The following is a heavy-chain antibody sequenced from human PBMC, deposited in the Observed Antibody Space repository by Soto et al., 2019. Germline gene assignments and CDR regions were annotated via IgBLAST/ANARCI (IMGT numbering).Heavy chain of an antibody. Sequence: QLLESGPGLVKPSETLSLTCTVSGGSISSNTYYWGWVRQPPGKGLEWIGSIYFSGTTYYNPSLKSQVTISADTSKNQLSLNLTSVTAADTAVYYCASYSYGYLTWGQGSLVIVSS. D-gene: IGHD5-18*01. CDR3: ASYSYGYLT. V-gene: IGHV4-39*01. J-gene: IGHJ5*02. CDR2: IYFSGTT. CDR1: GGSISSNTYY.